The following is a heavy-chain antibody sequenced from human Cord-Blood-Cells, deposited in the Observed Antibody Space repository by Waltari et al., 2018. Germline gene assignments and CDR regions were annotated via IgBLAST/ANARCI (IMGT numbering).Heavy chain of an antibody. V-gene: IGHV1-46*01. D-gene: IGHD3-3*01. Sequence: QVQLVQSGAEVKKPGASVKVSCKASGYTFTSYYMHWVRQAPGQGLEWMGIINPSGGSTSYAQKFQGRVTMTRDTSTSTVYMELSSLRSEDTAVYYCARAAYYDFWSGYYEDYWGQGTLVTVSS. CDR2: INPSGGST. J-gene: IGHJ4*02. CDR3: ARAAYYDFWSGYYEDY. CDR1: GYTFTSYY.